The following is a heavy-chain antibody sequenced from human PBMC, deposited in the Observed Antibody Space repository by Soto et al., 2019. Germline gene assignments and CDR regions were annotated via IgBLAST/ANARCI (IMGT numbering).Heavy chain of an antibody. J-gene: IGHJ6*02. CDR3: ARDSTVTTLYYYYGMDV. CDR2: IYYSGST. V-gene: IGHV4-39*01. D-gene: IGHD4-17*01. CDR1: GGSISSSSYY. Sequence: TSETLSLTCTVSGGSISSSSYYWGWIRQPPGKGLEWIGSIYYSGSTYHNPSLKSRVTISVDTSKNQFSLKLSSVTAADTAVYYCARDSTVTTLYYYYGMDVWGQGTTVTVSS.